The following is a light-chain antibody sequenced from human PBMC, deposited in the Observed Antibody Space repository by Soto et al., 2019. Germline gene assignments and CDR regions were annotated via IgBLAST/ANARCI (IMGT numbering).Light chain of an antibody. Sequence: ETVMTQSPATLSVSPGERATLSCRASQSVSRNLAWYQKKPGRAPRLLIYGASSRATGIPDRFSGSGSGTEFTLTISSLQSEDFAVYYCHQYNNWNTFGQGTKLEIK. V-gene: IGKV3-15*01. J-gene: IGKJ2*01. CDR1: QSVSRN. CDR2: GAS. CDR3: HQYNNWNT.